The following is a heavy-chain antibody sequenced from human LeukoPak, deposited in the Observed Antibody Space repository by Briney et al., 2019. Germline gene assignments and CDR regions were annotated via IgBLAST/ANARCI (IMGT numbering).Heavy chain of an antibody. J-gene: IGHJ4*02. CDR1: GYTFTGDY. CDR2: MNPNSGNT. CDR3: ARGHGEYYYDSSGYYYWFDY. V-gene: IGHV1-8*02. Sequence: ASVKVSCKASGYTFTGDYIHWVRQATGQGLEWMGWMNPNSGNTGYAQKFQGRVTMTRNTSISTAYMELSSLRSEDTAVYYCARGHGEYYYDSSGYYYWFDYWGQGTLVTVSS. D-gene: IGHD3-22*01.